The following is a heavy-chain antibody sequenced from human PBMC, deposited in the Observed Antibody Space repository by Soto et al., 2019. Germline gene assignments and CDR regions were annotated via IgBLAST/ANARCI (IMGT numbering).Heavy chain of an antibody. V-gene: IGHV1-8*01. D-gene: IGHD2-2*02. Sequence: ASLKGYCKSSGYTFTSYDINWVRKNTGQGLEWMGWMNPNSGNTGYAQKFQGRVTMTRNTSISTAYMELSSLRSEDTAVYYCARRVVPAAIGDYYYYGMDVWGQGTTVTVSS. CDR3: ARRVVPAAIGDYYYYGMDV. CDR2: MNPNSGNT. CDR1: GYTFTSYD. J-gene: IGHJ6*02.